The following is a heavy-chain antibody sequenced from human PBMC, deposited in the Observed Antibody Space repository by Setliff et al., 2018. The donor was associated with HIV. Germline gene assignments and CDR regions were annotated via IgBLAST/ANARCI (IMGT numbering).Heavy chain of an antibody. CDR3: ARDQGKYCDGDCYSSLAGFDY. Sequence: GESLKISCAASGFTFSSHAMHWVRQAPGKGLEYVSAISSNGGSTYYANSVKGRFTISRDNSKNTLFLQMGSLRAEDMAVYYCARDQGKYCDGDCYSSLAGFDYWGQGTLVTVSS. V-gene: IGHV3-64*01. D-gene: IGHD2-21*02. CDR1: GFTFSSHA. J-gene: IGHJ4*02. CDR2: ISSNGGST.